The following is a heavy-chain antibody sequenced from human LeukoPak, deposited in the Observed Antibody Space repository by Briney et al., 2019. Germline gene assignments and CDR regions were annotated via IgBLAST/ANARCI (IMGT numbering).Heavy chain of an antibody. V-gene: IGHV3-23*01. J-gene: IGHJ4*02. CDR3: AKDSRAPATAIN. Sequence: GSLRLSFLASGILFTNHAISWVRPAPGKGLPWVSVISGGGRTTEYADSVKGRFTVSRDNSKNTLYLQMNSLRAEDTAVYYCAKDSRAPATAINWGQGTLVTVSS. CDR1: GILFTNHA. CDR2: ISGGGRTT. D-gene: IGHD2-2*01.